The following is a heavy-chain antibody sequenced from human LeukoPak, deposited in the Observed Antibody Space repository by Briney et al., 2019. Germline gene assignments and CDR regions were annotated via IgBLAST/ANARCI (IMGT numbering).Heavy chain of an antibody. CDR2: ISAYNGNT. V-gene: IGHV1-8*02. J-gene: IGHJ6*03. D-gene: IGHD3-10*01. Sequence: ASVKVSCKASGYTFTAYYIHWVRQAPGQGLEWMGWISAYNGNTNYAQKLQGRVTMTRNTSISTAYMELSSLRSEDTAVYYCARGVEFGEGYYYYYYMDVWGKGTTVTISS. CDR1: GYTFTAYY. CDR3: ARGVEFGEGYYYYYYMDV.